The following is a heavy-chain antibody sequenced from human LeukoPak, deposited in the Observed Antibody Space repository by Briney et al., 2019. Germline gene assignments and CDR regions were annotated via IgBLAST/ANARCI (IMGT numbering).Heavy chain of an antibody. CDR3: AKDLPVAGGPYYYSYYMDV. J-gene: IGHJ6*03. V-gene: IGHV3-23*01. CDR2: ISDSGGST. Sequence: GGSLRLSCAASGFTFRSYGMNWVRQAPGKGLEWVSVISDSGGSTYYADSVKGRFTISRDNSKNTLYLQMNSLRAEDTAVYYCAKDLPVAGGPYYYSYYMDVWGEGTTVTISS. CDR1: GFTFRSYG. D-gene: IGHD6-19*01.